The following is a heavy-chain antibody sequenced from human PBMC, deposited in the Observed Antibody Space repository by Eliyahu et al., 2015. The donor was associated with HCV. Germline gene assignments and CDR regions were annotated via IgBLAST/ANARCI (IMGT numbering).Heavy chain of an antibody. CDR3: AKGTYATSSTNFDH. CDR1: GFXFDDFA. Sequence: EVQLVESGGGVVQPGGSLRLSCVGSGFXFDDFAMHWVRQVLGKGLEWVSLISADGAGTYYADSVKGRFTISRGNSKNSLYLQMNSLTTEDTALYYCAKGTYATSSTNFDHWGQGTLVTVPS. CDR2: ISADGAGT. J-gene: IGHJ4*02. V-gene: IGHV3-43*02. D-gene: IGHD2-2*01.